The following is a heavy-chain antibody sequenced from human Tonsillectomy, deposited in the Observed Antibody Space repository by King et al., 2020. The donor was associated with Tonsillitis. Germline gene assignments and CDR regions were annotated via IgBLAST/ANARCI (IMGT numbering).Heavy chain of an antibody. J-gene: IGHJ3*02. D-gene: IGHD3-22*01. Sequence: VQLQESGPGLVKPSQTLSLTCTVSGGSISSGDYYWSWIRQPPGKGLEWIGYLYYSGSTYYNPSLKNRVTLSVDTSKNPFSLKLGSVTAADTAVYYCASVTYYYDSSGHGAFDIWGQGTMVTVSA. CDR1: GGSISSGDYY. CDR3: ASVTYYYDSSGHGAFDI. CDR2: LYYSGST. V-gene: IGHV4-30-4*01.